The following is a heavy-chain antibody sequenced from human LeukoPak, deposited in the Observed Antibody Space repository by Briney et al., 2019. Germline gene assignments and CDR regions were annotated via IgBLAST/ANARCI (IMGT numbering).Heavy chain of an antibody. V-gene: IGHV4-4*07. CDR2: IYTSGST. D-gene: IGHD6-6*01. CDR3: ARDSSSGYYMDV. J-gene: IGHJ6*03. CDR1: GGSLSSYY. Sequence: SETPSLSRAHSGGSLSSYYRSSIRQPAGKGLGWIGRIYTSGSTNYNPSLKSRVTMSVDTSKNQFSLKLSSVTAADTAVYYCARDSSSGYYMDVWGKGTTVTVSS.